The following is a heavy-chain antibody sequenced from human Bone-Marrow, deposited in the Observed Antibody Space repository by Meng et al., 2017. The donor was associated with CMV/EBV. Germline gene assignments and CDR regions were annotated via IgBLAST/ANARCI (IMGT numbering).Heavy chain of an antibody. V-gene: IGHV1-69*05. Sequence: SVKVSCKASGGTFSSYAISWVRQAPGQGLEWMGGIIPIFGTANYAQKFQGRVTITTDKSTSTAYMELSSLRSEETVVYYCVWYIVVVPPNGMDVWGQGTTVTVSS. CDR3: VWYIVVVPPNGMDV. CDR2: IIPIFGTA. J-gene: IGHJ6*02. D-gene: IGHD2-2*01. CDR1: GGTFSSYA.